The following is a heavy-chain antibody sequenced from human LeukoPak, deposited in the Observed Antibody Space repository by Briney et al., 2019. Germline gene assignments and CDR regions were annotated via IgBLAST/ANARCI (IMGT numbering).Heavy chain of an antibody. V-gene: IGHV3-33*01. CDR2: IWYDGRNK. J-gene: IGHJ6*02. CDR1: GFTFSSYG. Sequence: GGSLRLSCAASGFTFSSYGMHWVRQAPGKGLEGVAVIWYDGRNKYYADSVRGRFTISRDNSKNTLYLQMNSLRAEDTAVYYCARDNRIVPAAIPSYYYGMGVWGQGTTVTVSS. D-gene: IGHD2-2*01. CDR3: ARDNRIVPAAIPSYYYGMGV.